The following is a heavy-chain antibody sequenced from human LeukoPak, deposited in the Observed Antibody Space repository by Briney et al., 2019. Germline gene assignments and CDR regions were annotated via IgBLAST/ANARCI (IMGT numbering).Heavy chain of an antibody. CDR2: IYYSGST. CDR1: GGSISSSSYY. V-gene: IGHV4-39*07. J-gene: IGHJ6*03. D-gene: IGHD6-13*01. CDR3: ARGSSSWYDGYYYMDV. Sequence: SETLSLTCTVSGGSISSSSYYWGWIRQPPGKGLEWIGSIYYSGSTYYNPSLKSRATISVDTSKNQFSLKLSSVTAADTAVYYCARGSSSWYDGYYYMDVWGKGTTVTISS.